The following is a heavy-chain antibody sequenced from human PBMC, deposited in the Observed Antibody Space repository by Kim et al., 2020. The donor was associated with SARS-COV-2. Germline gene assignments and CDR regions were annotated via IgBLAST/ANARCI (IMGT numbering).Heavy chain of an antibody. J-gene: IGHJ4*02. CDR2: FCCSGST. V-gene: IGHV4-59*11. D-gene: IGHD3-10*01. CDR3: AGDRRDYYGSGDYSGYYFDF. Sequence: SETLSLTCTVSGDSISNHFWSWIRQPPGKGLEWIGYFCCSGSTNYNPPLKSRVTISVDTSKNQCSLKVNSVTAADTAVYYCAGDRRDYYGSGDYSGYYFDFWCPGPLVTVS. CDR1: GDSISNHF.